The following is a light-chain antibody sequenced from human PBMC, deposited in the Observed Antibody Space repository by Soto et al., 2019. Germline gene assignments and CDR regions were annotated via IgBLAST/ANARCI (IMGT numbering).Light chain of an antibody. CDR1: SSDVDGYDY. CDR3: SSYTSRSTVV. Sequence: QSALTQPASVSGSPGQSITISCTGTSSDVDGYDYVSWYQQHPGKVPKLLIYDVSYRPSGVSNRFSGSKSGNTASLTISGLPAEDEADYYCSSYTSRSTVVFGGGTKLTVL. V-gene: IGLV2-14*03. CDR2: DVS. J-gene: IGLJ2*01.